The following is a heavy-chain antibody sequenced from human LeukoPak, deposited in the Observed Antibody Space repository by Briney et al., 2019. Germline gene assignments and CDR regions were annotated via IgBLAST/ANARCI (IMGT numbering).Heavy chain of an antibody. Sequence: GGSLRLSCAASGFTFSSYSMNWVRQAPGKGLEWVSSISSRSSYIDYADSLKGRFTISRDNAKNSLYLQMNSLRAEDTAVYYCARVGAAAPFDYWGQGTLVTVSS. CDR1: GFTFSSYS. CDR2: ISSRSSYI. CDR3: ARVGAAAPFDY. V-gene: IGHV3-21*01. D-gene: IGHD2-2*01. J-gene: IGHJ4*02.